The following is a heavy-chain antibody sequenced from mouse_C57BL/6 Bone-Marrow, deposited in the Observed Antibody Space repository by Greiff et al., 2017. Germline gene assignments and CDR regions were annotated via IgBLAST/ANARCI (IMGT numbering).Heavy chain of an antibody. CDR3: TRDHGTTVVADY. J-gene: IGHJ2*01. D-gene: IGHD1-1*01. CDR2: IDPETGGT. V-gene: IGHV1-15*01. Sequence: QVQLKESGAELVRPGASVTLSCKASGYTFTDYEMHWVKQTPVHGLEWIGAIDPETGGTAYNQKFKGKAILTADKSSSTAYMELRSLTSEDTAVYYCTRDHGTTVVADYWGKGTTLTVSS. CDR1: GYTFTDYE.